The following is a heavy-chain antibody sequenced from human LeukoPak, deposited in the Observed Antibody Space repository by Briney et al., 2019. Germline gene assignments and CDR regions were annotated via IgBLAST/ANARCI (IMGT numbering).Heavy chain of an antibody. Sequence: SETLSLTCTVSGGSISSYYWSWIRQPPGKGLEWIGSIYHSGSTYYNPSLKSRVTISVDTSKNQFSLRLSSVTAADTAVYYCARNRGYSYGYSFWFDPWGQGTLVTVSS. CDR3: ARNRGYSYGYSFWFDP. CDR1: GGSISSYY. V-gene: IGHV4-59*08. D-gene: IGHD5-18*01. CDR2: IYHSGST. J-gene: IGHJ5*02.